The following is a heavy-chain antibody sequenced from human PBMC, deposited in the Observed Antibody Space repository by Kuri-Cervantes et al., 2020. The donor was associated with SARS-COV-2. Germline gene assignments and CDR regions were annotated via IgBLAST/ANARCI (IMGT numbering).Heavy chain of an antibody. J-gene: IGHJ6*03. D-gene: IGHD6-13*01. CDR1: GYTFTSYG. CDR2: ISAYNGNT. CDR3: ARERGSWYVPLRTYYYYYMDV. V-gene: IGHV1-18*01. Sequence: ASVKVSCKASGYTFTSYGISWVRRAPGQGLEWMGWISAYNGNTNYAQKLQGRVTMTTDTSTSTAYMELRSLRSDDTAVYYCARERGSWYVPLRTYYYYYMDVWGKGTTVTVSS.